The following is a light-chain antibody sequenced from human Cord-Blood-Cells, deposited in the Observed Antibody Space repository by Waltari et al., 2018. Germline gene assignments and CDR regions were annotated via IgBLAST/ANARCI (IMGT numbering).Light chain of an antibody. J-gene: IGLJ3*02. V-gene: IGLV2-14*03. CDR2: DVS. CDR3: SSYTSSSTLV. Sequence: QSALTQPASVSGSPGQSITISCTGTSSDVGGYNYLSWYQQHPGNAPKLMIYDVSNRPAGVSNRFSGSKSGNAASPTISGLQAEDEADYYCSSYTSSSTLVFGGGTKLTVL. CDR1: SSDVGGYNY.